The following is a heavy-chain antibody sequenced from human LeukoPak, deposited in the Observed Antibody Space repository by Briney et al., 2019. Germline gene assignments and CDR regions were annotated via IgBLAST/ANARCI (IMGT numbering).Heavy chain of an antibody. V-gene: IGHV3-23*01. Sequence: PGGSLRLSCTASGFTFSNYGMSWVRQAPGKGLEWVSAITSSGRSTDYTDSVKGRFTISRDNSKNTLYLQMNSLRAEDTAVYYCAKRVAGSEGWFDSWGQGTLVTVPS. CDR2: ITSSGRST. CDR3: AKRVAGSEGWFDS. J-gene: IGHJ5*01. D-gene: IGHD6-19*01. CDR1: GFTFSNYG.